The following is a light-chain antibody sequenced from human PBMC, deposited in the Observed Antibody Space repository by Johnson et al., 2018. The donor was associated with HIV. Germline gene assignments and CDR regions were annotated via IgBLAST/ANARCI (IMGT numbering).Light chain of an antibody. CDR3: GVWDASLSPHYV. Sequence: QFVFTQPPSVSAAPGQKVTISCSGSSSNIGNTYVSWYQQLPGAAPRLLIYEDYKRPSGIPDRFSGSKSGASATLGITGLQPGDEADYYCGVWDASLSPHYVFGTGTTITVL. CDR2: EDY. J-gene: IGLJ1*01. CDR1: SSNIGNTY. V-gene: IGLV1-51*02.